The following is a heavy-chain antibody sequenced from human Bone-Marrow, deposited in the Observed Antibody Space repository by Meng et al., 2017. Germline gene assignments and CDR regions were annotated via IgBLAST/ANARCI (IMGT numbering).Heavy chain of an antibody. D-gene: IGHD3-22*01. J-gene: IGHJ4*02. CDR2: ISSSSSYI. CDR1: GFTFSSYI. CDR3: ARDPPHSYYYDSSGSLDY. Sequence: GGSLRLSCAASGFTFSSYIMNWVRQAPGKGLEWVSSISSSSSYIYYADSVKGRFTISRDNAKNSLYLQMNSLRAEDTAVYYCARDPPHSYYYDSSGSLDYWGQGTLVTVSS. V-gene: IGHV3-21*01.